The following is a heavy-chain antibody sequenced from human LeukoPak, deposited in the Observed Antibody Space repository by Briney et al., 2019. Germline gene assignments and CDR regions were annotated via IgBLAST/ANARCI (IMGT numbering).Heavy chain of an antibody. CDR1: GFTFGDYA. J-gene: IGHJ4*02. Sequence: GGSLRLSCTASGFTFGDYAMSWFRQAPGKGLEWVGFIRSKADGGTTEYAASVKGRFTISRDDSKSIAYLQMNSLKTEDTAVYYCTKYCSSTSCLSHWGQGTLVTVSS. CDR2: IRSKADGGTT. V-gene: IGHV3-49*03. D-gene: IGHD2-2*01. CDR3: TKYCSSTSCLSH.